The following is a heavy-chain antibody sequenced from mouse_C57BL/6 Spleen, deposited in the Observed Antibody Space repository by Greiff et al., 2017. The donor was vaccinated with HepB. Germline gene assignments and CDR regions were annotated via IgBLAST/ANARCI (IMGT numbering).Heavy chain of an antibody. D-gene: IGHD2-4*01. CDR1: GFTFSSYA. Sequence: EVKLEESGGGLVKPGGSLKLSCAASGFTFSSYAMSWVRQTPEKRLEWVATISDGGSYTYYPDNVKGRFTISRDNAKNNLYLQMSHLKSEDTAMYYCARGGLRRDYYAMDYWGQGTSVTVSS. CDR3: ARGGLRRDYYAMDY. J-gene: IGHJ4*01. V-gene: IGHV5-4*03. CDR2: ISDGGSYT.